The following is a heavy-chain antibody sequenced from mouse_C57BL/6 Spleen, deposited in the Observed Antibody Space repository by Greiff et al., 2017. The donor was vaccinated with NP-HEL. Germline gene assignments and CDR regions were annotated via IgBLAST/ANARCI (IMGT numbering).Heavy chain of an antibody. V-gene: IGHV1-69*01. Sequence: QVQLKQPGAELVMPGASVKLSCKASGYTFTSYWMHWVKQRPGQGLEWIGEIDPSDSYTNYNQKFKGKSTLTVDKSSSTAYMQLSSLTSEDSAVYYCALLPPFAYWGQGTLVTVSA. CDR1: GYTFTSYW. J-gene: IGHJ3*01. CDR2: IDPSDSYT. D-gene: IGHD2-1*01. CDR3: ALLPPFAY.